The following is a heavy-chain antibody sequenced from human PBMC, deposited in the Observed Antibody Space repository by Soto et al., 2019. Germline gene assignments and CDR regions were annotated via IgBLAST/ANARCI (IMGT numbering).Heavy chain of an antibody. CDR1: GYTLTELS. Sequence: KVSCKVSGYTLTELSMHWVRQAPGKGLEWMGGFDPEDGETIYAQKFQGRVTMTEDTSPDTAYMELSSLRSEDTAVYYCATVYGSGSYYNPLEVLAWFDPWGQGTLVTVSS. CDR2: FDPEDGET. V-gene: IGHV1-24*01. CDR3: ATVYGSGSYYNPLEVLAWFDP. D-gene: IGHD3-10*01. J-gene: IGHJ5*02.